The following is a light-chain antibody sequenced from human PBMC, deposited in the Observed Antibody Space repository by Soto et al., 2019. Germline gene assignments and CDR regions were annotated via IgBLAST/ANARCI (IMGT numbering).Light chain of an antibody. V-gene: IGKV3-20*01. Sequence: ELVLTQSPGTLSLSPGERATLSCRASQSVSNNYLAWYQQKPGQAPRLLIYGASNRATGIPARFSGSGSGTDFTLTISRLEPEDFAVYYCQQYGSSGTFGQGTRWIS. CDR3: QQYGSSGT. CDR1: QSVSNNY. J-gene: IGKJ1*01. CDR2: GAS.